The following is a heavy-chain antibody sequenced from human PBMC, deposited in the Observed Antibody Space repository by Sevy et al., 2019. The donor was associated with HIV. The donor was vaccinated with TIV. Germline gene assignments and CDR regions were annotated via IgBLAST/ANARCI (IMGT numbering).Heavy chain of an antibody. D-gene: IGHD3-3*01. CDR3: VKDPDYNFWRGDYGMDV. CDR2: ISSDGVST. V-gene: IGHV3-64D*06. J-gene: IGHJ6*02. Sequence: GGSLRLSCSGSGFSFSNSAMNWVRQTPGKGLKYVSAISSDGVSTYYTASVRGRFTISRDNSKNTLYLQMSSLRVEDTAVYYCVKDPDYNFWRGDYGMDVWGQGTTVTVS. CDR1: GFSFSNSA.